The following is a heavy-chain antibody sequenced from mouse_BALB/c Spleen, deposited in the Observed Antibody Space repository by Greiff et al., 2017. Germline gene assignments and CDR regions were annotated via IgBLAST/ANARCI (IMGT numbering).Heavy chain of an antibody. CDR2: ISSGGSYT. V-gene: IGHV5-9-4*01. Sequence: EVHLVESGGGLVQPGGSLKLSCAASGFTFSSYTMSWVRQTPEKRLEWVAEISSGGSYTYYPDTVTGRFTISRDNAKNTLYLEMSSLRSEDTAMYYCARTPYGNYPYFDNWGQGTTLTVSS. CDR1: GFTFSSYT. CDR3: ARTPYGNYPYFDN. J-gene: IGHJ2*01. D-gene: IGHD2-10*02.